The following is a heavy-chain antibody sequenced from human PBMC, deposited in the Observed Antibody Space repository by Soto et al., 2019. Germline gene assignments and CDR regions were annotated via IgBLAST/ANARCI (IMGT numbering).Heavy chain of an antibody. CDR3: AKIRDSWTDY. CDR1: GFTFSISA. CDR2: ITGGGGPT. J-gene: IGHJ4*02. Sequence: VQLLESGGGLVQPGGSLRLSCAASGFTFSISAMSWVRQAPGKGLEWVSTITGGGGPTYYADSVKGRFTTSRDNSKNTLYLQIHSLRAEDTALYYCAKIRDSWTDYWGQGTLVTVSS. V-gene: IGHV3-23*01. D-gene: IGHD3-22*01.